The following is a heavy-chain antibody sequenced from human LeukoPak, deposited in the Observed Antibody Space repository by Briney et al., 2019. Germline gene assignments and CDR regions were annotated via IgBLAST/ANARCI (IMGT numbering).Heavy chain of an antibody. CDR2: IYYSGRT. D-gene: IGHD3-22*01. Sequence: SETLSLTCTVSGGSISSSSYYWGWIRQPPGKGLEWIGSIYYSGRTYYNPSLKSRVTISVDTSKNQFSLKLSSVTAADTAVYYCARDRYYYDSSARYFDYWGQGTLVTVSS. J-gene: IGHJ4*02. CDR1: GGSISSSSYY. CDR3: ARDRYYYDSSARYFDY. V-gene: IGHV4-39*07.